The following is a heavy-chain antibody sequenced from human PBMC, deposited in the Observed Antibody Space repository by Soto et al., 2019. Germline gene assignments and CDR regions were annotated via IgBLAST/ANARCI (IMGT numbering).Heavy chain of an antibody. CDR3: ARAIFGVVIPYYYYYGMDV. Sequence: ESGGGLVKPGGSLRLSCAASGFTFSSYSMNWVRQAPGKGLEWVSSISSSSSYIYYADSVKGRFTISRDNAKNSLYLQMNSLRAEDTAVYYCARAIFGVVIPYYYYYGMDVWGQGTTVTVSS. CDR2: ISSSSSYI. D-gene: IGHD3-3*01. V-gene: IGHV3-21*01. J-gene: IGHJ6*02. CDR1: GFTFSSYS.